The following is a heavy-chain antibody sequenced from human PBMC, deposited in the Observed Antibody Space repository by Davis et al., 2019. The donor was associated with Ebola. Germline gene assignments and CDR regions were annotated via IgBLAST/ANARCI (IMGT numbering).Heavy chain of an antibody. CDR1: GGSFTGYY. J-gene: IGHJ4*02. D-gene: IGHD3-10*01. V-gene: IGHV4-34*01. CDR3: ARAGIYRPYYFDY. CDR2: INHSGST. Sequence: PSETLSLTCGVYGGSFTGYYWSWIRQPPGKGLEWIGEINHSGSTNCNPSLESRVTISIDTSKNQFSLKLGSVTAADTALYYCARAGIYRPYYFDYWGQGTLVTVSS.